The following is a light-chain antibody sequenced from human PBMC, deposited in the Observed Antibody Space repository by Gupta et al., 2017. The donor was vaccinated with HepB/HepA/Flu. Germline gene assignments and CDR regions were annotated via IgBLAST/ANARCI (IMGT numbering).Light chain of an antibody. J-gene: IGLJ2*01. CDR1: SSNIGSNY. CDR3: AALDDSLSGPE. Sequence: QSVLTQPPSASGTPGQRVTISCSGSSSNIGSNYVYWYQQLPGTAPKLLIYRNNQRPSGVPDRFSGSKSGTSASLSISGLRAEDEADYYCAALDDSLSGPEFGGGTKLTVL. CDR2: RNN. V-gene: IGLV1-47*01.